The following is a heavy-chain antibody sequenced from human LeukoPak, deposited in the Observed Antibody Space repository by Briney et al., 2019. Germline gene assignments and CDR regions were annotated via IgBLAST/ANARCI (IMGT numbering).Heavy chain of an antibody. CDR1: GFPFSSYW. CDR2: IKQDVSDK. J-gene: IGHJ4*02. D-gene: IGHD1-1*01. Sequence: GGSLRLSCAASGFPFSSYWMSWVRQAPGKGLEWVANIKQDVSDKYYVDSVKGRFTISRDNAKNSLYLQLNSLRADDTAVYYCARLTGTTGFDYWGQGTLVTVSS. V-gene: IGHV3-7*01. CDR3: ARLTGTTGFDY.